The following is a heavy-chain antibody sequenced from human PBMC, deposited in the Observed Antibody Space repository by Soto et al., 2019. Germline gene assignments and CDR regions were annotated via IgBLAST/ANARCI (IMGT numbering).Heavy chain of an antibody. D-gene: IGHD1-26*01. V-gene: IGHV1-69*08. CDR3: ARDPGGSVHFDY. CDR2: IIPILGIA. CDR1: GGTFSSYT. Sequence: QVQLVQSGAEVKKPGSSVKVSCKASGGTFSSYTISWVRQAPGQGLEWMGRIIPILGIANYAQKVQGRVTITADKSTRTAYMELSSLRSEATAVYYCARDPGGSVHFDYWGQGTLVTVSS. J-gene: IGHJ4*02.